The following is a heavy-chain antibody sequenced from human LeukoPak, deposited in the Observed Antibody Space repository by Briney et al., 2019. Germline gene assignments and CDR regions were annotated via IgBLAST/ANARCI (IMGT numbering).Heavy chain of an antibody. Sequence: SETLSLTCTVSGGSISSSSYYWGWIRQPPGKGLEWIGSIYYSGSAYYNPSLRGRVTISVDTSKNQSSLKLSSATAADTAVYYCAGGVAAAGPYQFDYWGQGTLVTVSS. V-gene: IGHV4-39*01. CDR3: AGGVAAAGPYQFDY. D-gene: IGHD6-13*01. J-gene: IGHJ4*02. CDR2: IYYSGSA. CDR1: GGSISSSSYY.